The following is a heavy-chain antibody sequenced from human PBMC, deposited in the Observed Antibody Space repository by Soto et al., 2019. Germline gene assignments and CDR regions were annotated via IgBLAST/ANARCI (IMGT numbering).Heavy chain of an antibody. V-gene: IGHV5-51*01. CDR1: GYSFTTYF. D-gene: IGHD3-22*01. CDR2: IYPGDSDT. J-gene: IGHJ6*02. CDR3: ARHVPISSDYYYYGLDV. Sequence: GESLKISCNASGYSFTTYFIGWVRQMPGKGLEWMGFIYPGDSDTRYSPSFQGQVTISADNSITTAYLQWSSLKASDTAIYYCARHVPISSDYYYYGLDVWGQGTTVTVSS.